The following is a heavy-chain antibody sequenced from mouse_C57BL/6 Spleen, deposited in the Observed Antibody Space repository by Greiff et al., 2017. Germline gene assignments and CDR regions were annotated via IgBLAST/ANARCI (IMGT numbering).Heavy chain of an antibody. CDR3: ARSRVVIEWIPLAY. CDR1: GYTFTSYW. D-gene: IGHD1-3*01. CDR2: IDPNSGGT. J-gene: IGHJ3*01. Sequence: VQLQQPGAELVKPGASVKLSCKASGYTFTSYWMHWVKQRPGRGLEWIGRIDPNSGGTKYNEKFKSKATLTVDKPSSTTYMQLSSLTSEDSAVYYCARSRVVIEWIPLAYWGQGTLVTVSA. V-gene: IGHV1-72*01.